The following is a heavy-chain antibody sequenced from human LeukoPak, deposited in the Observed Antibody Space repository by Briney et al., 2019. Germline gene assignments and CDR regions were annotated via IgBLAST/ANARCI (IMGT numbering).Heavy chain of an antibody. CDR2: IYHTGST. D-gene: IGHD2-21*02. CDR1: GYSISSGYY. V-gene: IGHV4-38-2*02. Sequence: SETLSLTCTVSGYSISSGYYWGWIRQPPGKGLEWIGSIYHTGSTYYSPSLKSRVTISVDTSKNQFSLKLSSVTAADTAVYYCARGQVVLGGDHWFDPRGQGTLVTVSS. CDR3: ARGQVVLGGDHWFDP. J-gene: IGHJ5*02.